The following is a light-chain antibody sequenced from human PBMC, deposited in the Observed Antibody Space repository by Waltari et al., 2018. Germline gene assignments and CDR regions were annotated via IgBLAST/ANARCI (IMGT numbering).Light chain of an antibody. CDR3: CSYTSSDTYV. CDR1: RSDCSLLDY. V-gene: IGLV2-14*03. J-gene: IGLJ1*01. CDR2: DVV. Sequence: SALPQPASVSGSPGQSITISCTGPRSDCSLLDYFSWYQQRPGKVPRLIIYDVVKRPSGVSYRFSGSMSGYTATLTISGLQAEDEADYYCCSYTSSDTYVFGSGTTVTVL.